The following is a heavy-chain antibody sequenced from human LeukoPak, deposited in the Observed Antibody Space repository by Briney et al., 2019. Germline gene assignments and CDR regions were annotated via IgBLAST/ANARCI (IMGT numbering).Heavy chain of an antibody. D-gene: IGHD3-9*01. CDR3: ARVGRYFDWLFDY. J-gene: IGHJ4*02. CDR1: GGSFSGYY. CDR2: INHSGST. Sequence: SETLSLTCAVYGGSFSGYYWSWIRQPPGKGLEWNGEINHSGSTNYNPSLKSRVTISVDTSKNQFSLKLSSVTAADTAVYYCARVGRYFDWLFDYWGQGTLVTVSS. V-gene: IGHV4-34*01.